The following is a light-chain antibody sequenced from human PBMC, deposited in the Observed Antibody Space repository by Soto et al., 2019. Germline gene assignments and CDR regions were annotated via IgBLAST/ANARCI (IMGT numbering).Light chain of an antibody. CDR2: GNT. V-gene: IGLV1-40*01. CDR3: QSYDSSLSGLV. Sequence: QSVLTQPPSVSGAPGQRVTISCTGSNSNIGAGYDVHWYQQLPGTAAKLLIYGNTNRPSGVPDRFSGSKSGTSASLAITGLQAEDEADYYCQSYDSSLSGLVFGTGTKVTVL. J-gene: IGLJ1*01. CDR1: NSNIGAGYD.